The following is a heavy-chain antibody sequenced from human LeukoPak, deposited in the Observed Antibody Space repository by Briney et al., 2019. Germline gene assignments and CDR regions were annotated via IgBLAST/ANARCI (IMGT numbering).Heavy chain of an antibody. CDR2: FDSEDADT. CDR3: AIDLHLFRTRPDFDF. J-gene: IGHJ4*02. Sequence: ASVKVSCKASGGTFSSYAISWVRQAPGQGLEWMGGFDSEDADTIYAHKFQGRVTMTEDTSTDTAYMELSSLRSEDTAVYYCAIDLHLFRTRPDFDFWGQGTLVTVSS. CDR1: GGTFSSYA. V-gene: IGHV1-24*01. D-gene: IGHD3-10*01.